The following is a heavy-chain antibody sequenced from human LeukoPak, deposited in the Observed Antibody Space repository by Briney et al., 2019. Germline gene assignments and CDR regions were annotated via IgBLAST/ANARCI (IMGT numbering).Heavy chain of an antibody. CDR3: ARDHSYGFLWFDP. D-gene: IGHD5-18*01. Sequence: GGSLRLSCAASGFTFSSYWMHWVRQAPGKGLVWVSRINSDGSSTSYADSVKGRFTISRDNAKNTLYLQTNSLRAKDTAVYYCARDHSYGFLWFDPWGQGTLVTVSS. CDR1: GFTFSSYW. J-gene: IGHJ5*02. CDR2: INSDGSST. V-gene: IGHV3-74*01.